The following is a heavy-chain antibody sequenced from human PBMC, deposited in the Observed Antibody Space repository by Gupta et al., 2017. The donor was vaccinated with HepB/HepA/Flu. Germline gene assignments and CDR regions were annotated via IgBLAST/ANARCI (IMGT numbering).Heavy chain of an antibody. V-gene: IGHV4-39*01. CDR2: IYNTGSA. Sequence: HLQLQESGPGLAKPPETLSLICTVSGGPLSSTTYHWGWIRQPPGKGPEWIGTIYNTGSAYYNPSLKRRATISIDTSRNQFSLKLKSVTATDTAVYYCARRYCTNEACYPGGFGLDVWGQGTTVTVSS. J-gene: IGHJ6*02. D-gene: IGHD2-8*01. CDR1: GGPLSSTTYH. CDR3: ARRYCTNEACYPGGFGLDV.